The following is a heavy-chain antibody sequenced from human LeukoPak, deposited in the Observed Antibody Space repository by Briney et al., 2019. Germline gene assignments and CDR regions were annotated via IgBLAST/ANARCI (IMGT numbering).Heavy chain of an antibody. CDR1: GYTFTVYN. V-gene: IGHV1-2*02. CDR2: INPNSDGT. D-gene: IGHD6-13*01. CDR3: GRARGPGIAADGNY. Sequence: ASVNASFKSSGYTFTVYNMHMVRQAPAPGLGRVGLINPNSDGTNYSQKFQRSVTMTTDTTTSTAYMQQSRLRSDETAVYYCGRARGPGIAADGNYWGQGTLVTVSS. J-gene: IGHJ4*02.